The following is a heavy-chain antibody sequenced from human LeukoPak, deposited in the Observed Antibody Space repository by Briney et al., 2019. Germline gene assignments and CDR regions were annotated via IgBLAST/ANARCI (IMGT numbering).Heavy chain of an antibody. CDR2: IYSGGST. V-gene: IGHV3-53*04. Sequence: GGSLRLSCAASGFTVSSNYVSWVRQAPGKGLEWVSVIYSGGSTYYADSVKGRFTISRHNSKNTLYLQMNSLRAEDTAVYYCASTSYDTYYYGMDVWGQGTTVTVSS. D-gene: IGHD3-9*01. CDR1: GFTVSSNY. J-gene: IGHJ6*02. CDR3: ASTSYDTYYYGMDV.